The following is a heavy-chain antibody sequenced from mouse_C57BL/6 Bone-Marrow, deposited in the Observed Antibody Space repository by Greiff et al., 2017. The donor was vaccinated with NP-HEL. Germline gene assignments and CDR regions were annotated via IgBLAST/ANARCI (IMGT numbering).Heavy chain of an antibody. CDR1: GYTFTSYW. Sequence: VQLQQPGAELVKPGASVKLSCKASGYTFTSYWMHWVKQRPGRGLEWIGRIDPNSGGTKYNEKFKSKATLTVDKPSSTAYMQLSSLTSEDSAGYYCARDEGQLRLLGGYWGKGTTLTVSS. J-gene: IGHJ2*01. CDR3: ARDEGQLRLLGGY. V-gene: IGHV1-72*01. D-gene: IGHD3-2*02. CDR2: IDPNSGGT.